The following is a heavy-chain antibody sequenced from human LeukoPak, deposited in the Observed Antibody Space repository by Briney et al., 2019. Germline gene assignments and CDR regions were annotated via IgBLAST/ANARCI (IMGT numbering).Heavy chain of an antibody. V-gene: IGHV1-58*01. J-gene: IGHJ6*02. D-gene: IGHD6-13*01. CDR3: ARYSSSWTYYYYYGMDV. Sequence: TSVTVSCKASGFTFTTSAVQWVRQARRQRLEWIGWIVVGSGNTNYAQKFQERVIITRDMSTSTAYMELSSVRSEDTAVYYCARYSSSWTYYYYYGMDVWGQGTTVTVSS. CDR1: GFTFTTSA. CDR2: IVVGSGNT.